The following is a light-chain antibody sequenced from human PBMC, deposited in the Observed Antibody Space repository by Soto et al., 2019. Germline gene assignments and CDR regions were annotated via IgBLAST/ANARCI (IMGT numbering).Light chain of an antibody. CDR2: KTS. CDR1: QSINNY. Sequence: DIQMTQSPSTLSASVGDRVTITCRASQSINNYLAWHQQKPGKAPKVLIYKTSTLESGVPSRFSGSGSGTEFTLTISSLQPDDFAVYYCQQYGKTFGQGTKVDIK. J-gene: IGKJ1*01. V-gene: IGKV1-5*03. CDR3: QQYGKT.